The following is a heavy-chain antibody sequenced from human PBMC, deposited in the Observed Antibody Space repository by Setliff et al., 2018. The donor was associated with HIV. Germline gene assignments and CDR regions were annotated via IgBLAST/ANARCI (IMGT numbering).Heavy chain of an antibody. CDR3: ARARGLQDSGYDYVLYYFDY. CDR1: DDPISSYY. J-gene: IGHJ4*02. D-gene: IGHD5-12*01. Sequence: SETLSLTCYVTDDPISSYYWSWVRQPAGKGLEWIGRLYVSGDTNYNPSLKSRVTMSLDTSKKHFSLNLKSVTAADTAVYYCARARGLQDSGYDYVLYYFDYWGQGTLVTVSS. CDR2: LYVSGDT. V-gene: IGHV4-4*07.